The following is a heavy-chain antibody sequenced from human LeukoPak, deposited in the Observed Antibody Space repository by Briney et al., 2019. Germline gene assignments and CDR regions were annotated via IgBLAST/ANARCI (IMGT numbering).Heavy chain of an antibody. CDR1: GGSFSGYY. J-gene: IGHJ6*02. CDR3: ARVTYCSSTSCPTWPYYYYGMDV. D-gene: IGHD2-2*01. CDR2: INHSGST. V-gene: IGHV4-34*01. Sequence: PSDTLSLTCAVYGGSFSGYYWSWIRQPPGKGLEWLGEINHSGSTNYNPSLKSRVTISVDTSKNQFSLKLSSVTAADTAVYYCARVTYCSSTSCPTWPYYYYGMDVWGQGTTVTVSS.